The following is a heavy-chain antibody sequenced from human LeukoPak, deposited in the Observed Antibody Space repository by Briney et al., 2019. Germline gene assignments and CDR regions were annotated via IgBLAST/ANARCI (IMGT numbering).Heavy chain of an antibody. CDR2: IYYSGST. Sequence: PSEILSLTCTVSGGSISSSSYYWGWIRQPPGKGLEWIGSIYYSGSTYYNPSLKSRVTISVDTSKNQFSLKLSSVTAADTAVYYCATSRDYVLPAWGQGTLVTVSS. CDR3: ATSRDYVLPA. J-gene: IGHJ5*02. CDR1: GGSISSSSYY. D-gene: IGHD4-17*01. V-gene: IGHV4-39*01.